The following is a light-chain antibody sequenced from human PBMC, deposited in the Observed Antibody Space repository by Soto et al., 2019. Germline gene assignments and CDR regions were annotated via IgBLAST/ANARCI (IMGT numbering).Light chain of an antibody. V-gene: IGLV2-14*01. CDR3: SSYTSSSTLGYV. Sequence: QSVLTQPASVSGSPGQSITISCTGTSSDVGLYDYVSWYQQHPGKAPQLMIYAVSNRPSGVSNRFSGSKSGNTASLTISGLQAEDEADYYCSSYTSSSTLGYVFGTGTKVTVL. J-gene: IGLJ1*01. CDR1: SSDVGLYDY. CDR2: AVS.